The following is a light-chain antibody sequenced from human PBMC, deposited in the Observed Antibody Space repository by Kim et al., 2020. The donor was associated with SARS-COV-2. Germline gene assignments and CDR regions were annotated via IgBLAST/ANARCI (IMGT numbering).Light chain of an antibody. CDR1: QSLLHSNGYNY. V-gene: IGKV2-28*01. Sequence: DIVLTQSPLSLPVTPGEAASISCRSSQSLLHSNGYNYLDWYLQKPGQSPQLLIYLGSNRASGVTDRFSGSGSGTDFTLKISRVEAEDVGVYCCMQALQTPFTFGGGTKVDIK. CDR2: LGS. J-gene: IGKJ4*01. CDR3: MQALQTPFT.